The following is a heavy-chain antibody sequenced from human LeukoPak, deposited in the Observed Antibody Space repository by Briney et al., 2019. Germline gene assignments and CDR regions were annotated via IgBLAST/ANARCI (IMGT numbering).Heavy chain of an antibody. V-gene: IGHV3-7*01. CDR3: AKDRYSYAFEYSDS. Sequence: PGGSLRLSCAASGFTFSSNGMSWVRQAPGKGLEWVANIWHDGSAKYYVDSVKGRFIISRDNSKNTLSLQVSSLRTEDTAVYYCAKDRYSYAFEYSDSWGQGTLVTVSS. D-gene: IGHD5-18*01. CDR2: IWHDGSAK. J-gene: IGHJ4*02. CDR1: GFTFSSNG.